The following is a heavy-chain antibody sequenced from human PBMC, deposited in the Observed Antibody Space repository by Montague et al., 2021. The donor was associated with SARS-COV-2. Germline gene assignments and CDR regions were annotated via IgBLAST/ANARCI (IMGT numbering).Heavy chain of an antibody. J-gene: IGHJ6*02. CDR2: TYYRSKWYN. V-gene: IGHV6-1*01. D-gene: IGHD2-21*02. CDR3: ARGADCYYFYGMDV. CDR1: GDSVSSNRAA. Sequence: CAISGDSVSSNRAAWNWIRQSPSRGLEWLGRTYYRSKWYNEYAVSVNSRITINPDTSKNQFSLQVNSVTPEDTAVYYCARGADCYYFYGMDVWGQGTTVTVSS.